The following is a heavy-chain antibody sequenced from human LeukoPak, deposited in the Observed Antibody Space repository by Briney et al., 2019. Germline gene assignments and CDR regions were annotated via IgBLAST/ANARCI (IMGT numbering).Heavy chain of an antibody. D-gene: IGHD4-11*01. CDR3: AIQVDYFDY. V-gene: IGHV4-38-2*01. J-gene: IGHJ4*02. CDR2: IYHSGST. CDR1: GYSISSGYY. Sequence: PSETLSLTCAVSGYSISSGYYWGWIRQPPGKGLEWIGSIYHSGSTYYNPSLKSRVTISVDTSKNQFSLKLSSVTAADTAVYYCAIQVDYFDYWGQGTLVTVSS.